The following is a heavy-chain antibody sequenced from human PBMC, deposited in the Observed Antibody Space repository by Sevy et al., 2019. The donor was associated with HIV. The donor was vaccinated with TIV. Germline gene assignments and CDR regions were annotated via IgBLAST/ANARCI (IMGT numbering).Heavy chain of an antibody. CDR2: IYPHDSDI. V-gene: IGHV5-51*01. CDR1: GYSFTNYY. D-gene: IGHD3-22*01. Sequence: GESLKISCEASGYSFTNYYIGWVRQMPGKGLEWMGIIYPHDSDIRYSPSFQGQVTISADKSIRTAYLQWGALKASDTAKYYCARSMSTSQFDNSGSYYTSPYWGQGTLVTVSS. CDR3: ARSMSTSQFDNSGSYYTSPY. J-gene: IGHJ4*02.